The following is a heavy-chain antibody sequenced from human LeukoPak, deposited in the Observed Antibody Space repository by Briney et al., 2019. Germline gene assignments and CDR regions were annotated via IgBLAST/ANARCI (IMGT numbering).Heavy chain of an antibody. CDR3: ASSDSSGYYYFDY. D-gene: IGHD3-22*01. V-gene: IGHV4-39*07. J-gene: IGHJ4*02. Sequence: SETLSLTCTVSGGSISSSNYYWGWIRQPPGKGLEWIGRIYTSESTNYNPSLKSRVTISVDTSRNQFSLKLSSVTAADTAVYYCASSDSSGYYYFDYWGQGTLVTVSS. CDR2: IYTSEST. CDR1: GGSISSSNYY.